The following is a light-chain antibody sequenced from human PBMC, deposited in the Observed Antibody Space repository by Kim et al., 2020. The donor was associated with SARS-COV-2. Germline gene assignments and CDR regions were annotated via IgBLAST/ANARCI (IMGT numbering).Light chain of an antibody. CDR3: QVWDSSSDSEV. J-gene: IGLJ2*01. Sequence: SYELTQPPSVSVAPGKTARITCGGNNIGGKSVHWYQQKPGQAPVLVIYYDSDRPSGIPERFSGSNSGNTATLTISRVEAGDEADYYCQVWDSSSDSEVFGGGTQLTVL. CDR2: YDS. CDR1: NIGGKS. V-gene: IGLV3-21*04.